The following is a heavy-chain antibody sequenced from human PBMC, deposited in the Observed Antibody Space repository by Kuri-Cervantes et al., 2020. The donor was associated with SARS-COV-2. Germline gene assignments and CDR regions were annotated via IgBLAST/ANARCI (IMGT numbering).Heavy chain of an antibody. J-gene: IGHJ4*02. CDR2: LKTNSGNT. Sequence: ASVKVSCKASETTFPNYDINWVRQATGQGLGWMGMLKTNSGNTLYAQIFQDRVTMTRDTSTSTAYMELSSLTSEDTAIYYCYCAPKEGFDSWGQGTLVTVSS. D-gene: IGHD2-21*01. CDR1: ETTFPNYD. V-gene: IGHV1-8*01. CDR3: YCAPKEGFDS.